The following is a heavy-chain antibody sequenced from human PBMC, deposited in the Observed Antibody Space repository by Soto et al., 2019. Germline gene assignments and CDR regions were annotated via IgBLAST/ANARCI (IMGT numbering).Heavy chain of an antibody. V-gene: IGHV3-23*01. CDR1: GFTFSSYA. CDR2: ISGSGDYT. D-gene: IGHD3-22*01. CDR3: AKHFDINGYYSSY. Sequence: GGSRRRSWAASGFTFSSYAMSWVRQAPGKGLEWVSIISGSGDYTYYADSVKGRFTISRDNSKKTLFLQMNSLRAEDTAVYYCAKHFDINGYYSSYWGQGTLVTVSS. J-gene: IGHJ4*02.